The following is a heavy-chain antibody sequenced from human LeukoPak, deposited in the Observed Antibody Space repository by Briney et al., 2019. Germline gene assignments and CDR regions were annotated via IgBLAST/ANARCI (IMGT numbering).Heavy chain of an antibody. V-gene: IGHV3-7*01. CDR3: ARESITMIVVVRGPSDAFDI. Sequence: GGSLRLSCAASGFTFDGYGMSWVRQAPGKGLEWVANIKQDGSEKYYGDSVKGRFTISRDNATNSLYLQMNSLRAEDTAVYYCARESITMIVVVRGPSDAFDIWGQGTMVTVSS. D-gene: IGHD3-22*01. CDR2: IKQDGSEK. CDR1: GFTFDGYG. J-gene: IGHJ3*02.